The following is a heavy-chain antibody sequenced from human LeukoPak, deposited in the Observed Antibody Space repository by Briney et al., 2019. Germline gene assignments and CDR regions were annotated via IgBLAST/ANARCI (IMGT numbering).Heavy chain of an antibody. J-gene: IGHJ6*03. CDR2: INSDGSST. V-gene: IGHV3-74*01. D-gene: IGHD4-17*01. CDR1: GFTFSSYW. Sequence: PGGSLRLSCAASGFTFSSYWMHWVRHAPGKGLVWVSRINSDGSSTSYADSVKGRFTISRDNAKNTLYLQMNSLRAEDTAVYYCARNTVTTGYYYYYYMDVWGKGTTVTISS. CDR3: ARNTVTTGYYYYYYMDV.